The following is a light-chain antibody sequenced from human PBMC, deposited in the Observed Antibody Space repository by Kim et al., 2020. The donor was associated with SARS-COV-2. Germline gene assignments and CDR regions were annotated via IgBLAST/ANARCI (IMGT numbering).Light chain of an antibody. CDR1: SLRSYY. CDR2: GKN. V-gene: IGLV3-19*01. Sequence: VVLGQTVRITCQGDSLRSYYASWYQQKPGQAPVLVIYGKNNRPSGIPDRFSGSSSGNTASLTITGAQAEDEADYYCNSRDSSGNWVFGGGTQLTFL. CDR3: NSRDSSGNWV. J-gene: IGLJ3*02.